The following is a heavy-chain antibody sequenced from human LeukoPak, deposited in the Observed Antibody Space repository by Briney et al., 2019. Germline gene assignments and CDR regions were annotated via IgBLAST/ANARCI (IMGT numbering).Heavy chain of an antibody. CDR2: IIPTLGIA. CDR1: GGTFSSYA. V-gene: IGHV1-69*04. J-gene: IGHJ6*02. D-gene: IGHD1-1*01. CDR3: ARGAPGTLYYYYYGMDV. Sequence: ASVKVSCKASGGTFSSYAISWVRPAPGQGLEWMGRIIPTLGIANYAQKFQGRVTITADKSTSTAYMELSSLRSEDTAVYYCARGAPGTLYYYYYGMDVWGQGTTVTVSS.